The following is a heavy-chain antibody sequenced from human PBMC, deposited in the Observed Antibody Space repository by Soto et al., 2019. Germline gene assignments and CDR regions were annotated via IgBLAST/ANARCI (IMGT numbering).Heavy chain of an antibody. CDR2: IYHTGST. V-gene: IGHV4-61*08. D-gene: IGHD2-15*01. CDR3: ARSWGGDGYSH. J-gene: IGHJ4*02. CDR1: GDSLNSGAYY. Sequence: PSETLSLTCNVSGDSLNSGAYYWTWIRQSPGRGLEWIGHIYHTGSTNYNPSLRSRLTISLDTSKNQFSLTLRSVNAVDTGAYYCARSWGGDGYSHWGQGILVTVSS.